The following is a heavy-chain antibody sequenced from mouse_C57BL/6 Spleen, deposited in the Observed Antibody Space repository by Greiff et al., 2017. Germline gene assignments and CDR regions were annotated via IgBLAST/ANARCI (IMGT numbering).Heavy chain of an antibody. V-gene: IGHV1-78*01. Sequence: VKLQESDAELVKPGASVKISCKVSGYTFTDHTIHWMKQRPEQGLEWIGYIYPRDGSTKYNEKFKGKATLTADKSSSTAYMQLNSLTSEDSAVYFCARRGGYYEGAMDYWGQGTSVTVSS. CDR1: GYTFTDHT. J-gene: IGHJ4*01. CDR3: ARRGGYYEGAMDY. D-gene: IGHD2-3*01. CDR2: IYPRDGST.